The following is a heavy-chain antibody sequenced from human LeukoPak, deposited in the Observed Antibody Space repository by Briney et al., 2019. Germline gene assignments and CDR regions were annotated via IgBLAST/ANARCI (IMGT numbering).Heavy chain of an antibody. D-gene: IGHD3-10*02. Sequence: PSETLSLTCTVSGVSISSYYWSWIRQPPGKGLEWIGYIYTSGSTDPNPSLKSRVTISVDTSKNQFSLKLSSVPAADTAVYYCARHVSTSESENFDYWGQGTLVTVS. CDR2: IYTSGST. CDR3: ARHVSTSESENFDY. CDR1: GVSISSYY. V-gene: IGHV4-4*09. J-gene: IGHJ4*02.